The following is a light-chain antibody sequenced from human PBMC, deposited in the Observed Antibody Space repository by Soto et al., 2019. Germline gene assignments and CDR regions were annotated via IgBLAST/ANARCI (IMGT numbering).Light chain of an antibody. V-gene: IGKV3-20*01. Sequence: EIVLPQSPGTLPLSPGVRAALSCRASQSCRRRYLAWFQHKHGQAPRLLIYDASIRATVIPDRFSGSGSGTDYTLTISRLEPEDFAVYYCHQYGSSPRTFGQGTKVEIK. CDR2: DAS. CDR3: HQYGSSPRT. J-gene: IGKJ2*02. CDR1: QSCRRRY.